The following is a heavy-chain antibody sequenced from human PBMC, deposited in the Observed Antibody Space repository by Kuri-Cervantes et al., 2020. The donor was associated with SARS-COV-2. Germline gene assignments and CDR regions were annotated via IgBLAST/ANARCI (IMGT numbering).Heavy chain of an antibody. Sequence: GGSLRLSCAASGFTFSDYYMSWIRQAPGKGLEWVSYISSSGSTIYYADSVKGRFTISRDNAKNSLYLQMNSLRAEDTAAYYCAKDIPGIAVAGIDYWGQGTLVTVSS. CDR1: GFTFSDYY. J-gene: IGHJ4*02. CDR3: AKDIPGIAVAGIDY. CDR2: ISSSGSTI. D-gene: IGHD6-19*01. V-gene: IGHV3-11*04.